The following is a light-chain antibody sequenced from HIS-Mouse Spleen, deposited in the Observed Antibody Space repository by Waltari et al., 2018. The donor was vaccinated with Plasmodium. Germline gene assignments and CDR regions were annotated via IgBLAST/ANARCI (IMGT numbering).Light chain of an antibody. V-gene: IGKV4-1*01. CDR2: WAS. Sequence: DIVMTQSPASLAVSLGERATIHCTSSQSVLYSSNNKNYLAWYQQKPGQPPKLLIYWASTRESGVPDRFSGSGSGTDFTLTISSLQAEDVAVYYCQQYYSTPYTFGQGTKLEIK. CDR1: QSVLYSSNNKNY. J-gene: IGKJ2*01. CDR3: QQYYSTPYT.